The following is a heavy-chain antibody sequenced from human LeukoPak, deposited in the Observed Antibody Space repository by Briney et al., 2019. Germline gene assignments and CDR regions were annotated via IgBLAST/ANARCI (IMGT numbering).Heavy chain of an antibody. Sequence: GGSLRLSCAASGFTVSSNYMSWVRQAPGKGLEWVSVIYSGGSTYYADSVKGRFTISRDNSKNTLYPQMNSLRAEDTAVYYCARVGGYNLGLLDYYYGMDVWGQGTTVTVSS. D-gene: IGHD5-24*01. CDR2: IYSGGST. CDR3: ARVGGYNLGLLDYYYGMDV. CDR1: GFTVSSNY. J-gene: IGHJ6*02. V-gene: IGHV3-66*01.